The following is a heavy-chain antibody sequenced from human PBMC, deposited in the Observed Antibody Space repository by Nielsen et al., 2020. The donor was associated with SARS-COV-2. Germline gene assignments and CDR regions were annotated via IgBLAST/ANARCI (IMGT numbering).Heavy chain of an antibody. CDR1: GFTFSSYD. CDR2: IGTAGDT. CDR3: ARGALRFLEWLGDYYYYGMDV. V-gene: IGHV3-13*01. J-gene: IGHJ6*02. D-gene: IGHD3-3*01. Sequence: GGSLRLSCAASGFTFSSYDMHWVRQATGKGLEWVSAIGTAGDTYYPGSVKGRFTISRENAKNSLYLQMNSLRAGDTAVYYCARGALRFLEWLGDYYYYGMDVWGQGTTVTVS.